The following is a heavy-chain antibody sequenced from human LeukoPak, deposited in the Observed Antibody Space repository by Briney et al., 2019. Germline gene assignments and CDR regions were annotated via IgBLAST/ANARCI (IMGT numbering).Heavy chain of an antibody. Sequence: GGSLRLSCAASGFTFSSYSMNWVRQAPGKGLEWVSSISSSSSYIYYADSVKGRFTISRDNSKNTLYLQMNSLRAEDTAVYYCAKWGCSGSDCYPFDYWGQGTLVTVSS. CDR3: AKWGCSGSDCYPFDY. CDR2: ISSSSSYI. V-gene: IGHV3-21*04. CDR1: GFTFSSYS. D-gene: IGHD2-21*02. J-gene: IGHJ4*02.